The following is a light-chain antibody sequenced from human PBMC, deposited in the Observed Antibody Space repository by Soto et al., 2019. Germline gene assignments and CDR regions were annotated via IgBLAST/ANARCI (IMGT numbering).Light chain of an antibody. CDR2: NTN. Sequence: QAVVTQEPSFSVSPGGTVTLTCGLSSGSVSTSYYPTWYQQTPGQTPRTLIYNTNSRSSGVPDRFSGSILGNKAALTITGAQAEDESDYYCVLYMGSGSVVFGGGTKVTVL. CDR3: VLYMGSGSVV. CDR1: SGSVSTSYY. V-gene: IGLV8-61*01. J-gene: IGLJ2*01.